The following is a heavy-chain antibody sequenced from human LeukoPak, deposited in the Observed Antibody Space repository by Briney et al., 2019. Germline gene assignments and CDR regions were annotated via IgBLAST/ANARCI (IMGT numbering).Heavy chain of an antibody. CDR3: ARDRLTYYYGSGPLYYFDY. CDR2: IIPIFGTA. V-gene: IGHV1-69*13. Sequence: SVKVSCKASGYTFTGYYMHWVRQAPGQRLEWMGGIIPIFGTANYAQKFQGRVTITADESTSTAYMELSSLRSEDTAVYYCARDRLTYYYGSGPLYYFDYWGQGTLVTVSS. D-gene: IGHD3-10*01. CDR1: GYTFTGYY. J-gene: IGHJ4*02.